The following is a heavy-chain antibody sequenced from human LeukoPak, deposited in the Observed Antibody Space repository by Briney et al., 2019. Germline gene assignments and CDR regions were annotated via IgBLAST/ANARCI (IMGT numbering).Heavy chain of an antibody. CDR3: ARVPRAINCSGGSCSYYYYMDV. D-gene: IGHD2-15*01. V-gene: IGHV4-59*01. Sequence: PSETLSLTCTVSGGSISPYFWSWIRQPPGKGLEWIGFISYSGSTNYNSSLNSRVIIAVDMSKMQFSLNLSSVTAADTAVYYCARVPRAINCSGGSCSYYYYMDVWGKGTTVTVSS. CDR2: ISYSGST. J-gene: IGHJ6*03. CDR1: GGSISPYF.